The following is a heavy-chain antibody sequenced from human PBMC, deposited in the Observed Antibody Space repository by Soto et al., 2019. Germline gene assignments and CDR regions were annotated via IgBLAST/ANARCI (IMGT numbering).Heavy chain of an antibody. D-gene: IGHD3-22*01. CDR3: TRLGGYYQALDS. Sequence: SETLSLTCTVSGGSLSNYYGSWTRQPPGKGLEWIGYIYYAGTTTYNPSLKSRVTISLDRSKNQFSLKLDSVTAADTAVYYCTRLGGYYQALDSWGQGTLVTVSS. V-gene: IGHV4-59*08. CDR1: GGSLSNYY. CDR2: IYYAGTT. J-gene: IGHJ4*02.